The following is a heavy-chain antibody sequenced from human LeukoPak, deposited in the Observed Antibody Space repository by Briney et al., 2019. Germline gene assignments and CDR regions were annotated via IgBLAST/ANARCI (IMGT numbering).Heavy chain of an antibody. D-gene: IGHD1-26*01. CDR1: GYTFTSYY. Sequence: ASVKVSCKASGYTFTSYYMHWVRQAPGQGLEWMGIINPSGGSTSYAQKFQGRVTMTRDTSTSTAYMELSRLRSDDTAVYYCARGKPASGSYLDSTKSSREARAFDIWGQGTMVTVSS. V-gene: IGHV1-46*01. CDR2: INPSGGST. CDR3: ARGKPASGSYLDSTKSSREARAFDI. J-gene: IGHJ3*02.